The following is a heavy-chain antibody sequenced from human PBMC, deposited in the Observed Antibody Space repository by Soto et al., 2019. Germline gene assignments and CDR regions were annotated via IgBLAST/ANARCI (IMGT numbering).Heavy chain of an antibody. D-gene: IGHD1-1*01. CDR3: TREKSGTNDY. CDR2: ISSSSSTI. V-gene: IGHV3-48*01. CDR1: GFTFSSYS. Sequence: EVQLVESGGGLVQPGGSLRLSCAVSGFTFSSYSRNWVRQAPGKGLEWVSYISSSSSTIYYADSVKGRFTIARDNAKNPLYLQMNSLRAEDTAVYYCTREKSGTNDYWGQGTLVTVSS. J-gene: IGHJ4*02.